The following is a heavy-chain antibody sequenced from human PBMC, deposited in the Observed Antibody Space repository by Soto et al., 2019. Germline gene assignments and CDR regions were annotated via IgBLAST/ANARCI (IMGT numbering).Heavy chain of an antibody. D-gene: IGHD3-9*01. CDR2: INAGNGNT. CDR3: ARWDYDILTGYYTPPVY. Sequence: ASVKVSCKASGYTFTSYAMHWVRQAPGQRLERMGWINAGNGNTKYSQKFQGRVTITRDTSASTAYMELSSLRSEDTAVYYCARWDYDILTGYYTPPVYWGQGTLVTVSS. CDR1: GYTFTSYA. V-gene: IGHV1-3*01. J-gene: IGHJ4*02.